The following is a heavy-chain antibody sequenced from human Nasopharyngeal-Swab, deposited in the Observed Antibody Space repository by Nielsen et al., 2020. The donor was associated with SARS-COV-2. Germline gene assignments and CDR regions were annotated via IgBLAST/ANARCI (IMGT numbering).Heavy chain of an antibody. D-gene: IGHD3-16*01. CDR3: ARGGGVGYDFDY. Sequence: GESLKISCAASGFTFSSYGMHWVRLAPGKGLEWVAVIWYDGSNKYYADSVKGRFTISRDNSKNTLYLQMNSLRAEDTAVYYCARGGGVGYDFDYWGQGTLVTVSS. V-gene: IGHV3-33*01. CDR1: GFTFSSYG. CDR2: IWYDGSNK. J-gene: IGHJ4*02.